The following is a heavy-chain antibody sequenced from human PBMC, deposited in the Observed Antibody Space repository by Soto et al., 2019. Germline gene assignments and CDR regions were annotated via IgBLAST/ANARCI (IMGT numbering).Heavy chain of an antibody. J-gene: IGHJ4*02. CDR1: GFSLSDYA. D-gene: IGHD3-3*01. CDR2: ISASGGSI. V-gene: IGHV3-23*01. CDR3: AKDGSGTYYRFFDT. Sequence: EVQLMESGGGLVKPGGTLRLSCVGSGFSLSDYAMSWVRQIPGKGLEWVPAISASGGSIFYADSVKGRFTISRDLRNXXXXXXXXXXXXXXXXXXXXAKDGSGTYYRFFDTWGQGALVTVSS.